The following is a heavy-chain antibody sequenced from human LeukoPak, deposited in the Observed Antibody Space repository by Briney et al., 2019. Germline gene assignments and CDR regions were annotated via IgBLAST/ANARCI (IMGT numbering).Heavy chain of an antibody. V-gene: IGHV3-48*01. CDR1: GFTFSNYN. J-gene: IGHJ3*02. CDR3: VRARSDGFDI. Sequence: GGSLRLSCAASGFTFSNYNINWFRQAPGKGLEWVSYISSSSSSTIYYSDSVKGRFTISRDNAKNSLYPRMNSLRAEDTAVYYCVRARSDGFDIWGQGTMVTVSS. CDR2: ISSSSSSTI.